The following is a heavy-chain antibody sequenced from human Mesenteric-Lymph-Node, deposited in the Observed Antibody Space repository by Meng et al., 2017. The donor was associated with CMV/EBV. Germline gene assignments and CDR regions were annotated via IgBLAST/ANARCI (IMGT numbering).Heavy chain of an antibody. Sequence: SETLSLTCTVSGGSFSDYYWSWIRQPPGKGLEWIGQIYNSGSTSYNSSLKNRVTISADTSKNQFSLKLSAVTAADTAVYYCARIRGSSVVDYWGQGTLVTVSS. D-gene: IGHD6-6*01. V-gene: IGHV4-59*01. CDR1: GGSFSDYY. CDR3: ARIRGSSVVDY. CDR2: IYNSGST. J-gene: IGHJ4*02.